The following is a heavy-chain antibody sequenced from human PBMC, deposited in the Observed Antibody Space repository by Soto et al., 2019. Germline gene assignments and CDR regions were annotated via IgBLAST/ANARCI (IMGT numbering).Heavy chain of an antibody. V-gene: IGHV3-13*01. CDR3: ARDSYYYGMDV. CDR2: IGTAGDT. CDR1: GFTFSSYD. Sequence: GGSLRLSCAASGFTFSSYDMHWVRQATGKGLEWVSAIGTAGDTYYPGSVKGRFTISRENAKNSLYLQMNSLRAGDTAVYYCARDSYYYGMDVWGQGTTVTVPS. J-gene: IGHJ6*02.